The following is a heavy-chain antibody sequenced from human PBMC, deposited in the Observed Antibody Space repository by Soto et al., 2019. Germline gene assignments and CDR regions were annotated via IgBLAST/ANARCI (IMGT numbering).Heavy chain of an antibody. D-gene: IGHD3-10*01. Sequence: QVQLVESGGGVVQPGRSLRLSCAASGFTFSHYAMHWVRQAPGKGLEWVALMSYDGSNEYYADSVKGRFTISRDNSKNTLYLQMNSLRDEDTAVYYCAKDGGHNFDYWVQGTLGTVSS. V-gene: IGHV3-30*18. CDR2: MSYDGSNE. CDR3: AKDGGHNFDY. CDR1: GFTFSHYA. J-gene: IGHJ4*02.